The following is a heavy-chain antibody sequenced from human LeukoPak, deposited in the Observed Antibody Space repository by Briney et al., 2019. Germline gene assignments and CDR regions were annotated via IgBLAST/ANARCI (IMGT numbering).Heavy chain of an antibody. V-gene: IGHV3-33*06. CDR2: IWSDGTEK. Sequence: GSLRLSCAASGFTYSHYGMHWVRQVPGKGLEWVAVIWSDGTEKYYGDAVKGRFTISRDNSMKTLYLQMNSLRGDDTAVYYCAKDAQRGFDYSNSLESWGQGTLVTVSS. D-gene: IGHD4-11*01. J-gene: IGHJ5*01. CDR3: AKDAQRGFDYSNSLES. CDR1: GFTYSHYG.